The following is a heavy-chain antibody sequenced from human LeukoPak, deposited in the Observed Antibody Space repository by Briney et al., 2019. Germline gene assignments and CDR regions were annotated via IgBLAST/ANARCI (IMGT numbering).Heavy chain of an antibody. Sequence: PGGSLRLSCATSGFTFSSYAMHWVRQAPGKGLEWVALMSYDGSNTYYTDSVKGRFTISRDNSKNTLYLQMNSLRTEDTAVYYCAKATLRDKFIGSSSFDYWGQGTLVTVSS. CDR1: GFTFSSYA. CDR2: MSYDGSNT. CDR3: AKATLRDKFIGSSSFDY. V-gene: IGHV3-30-3*01. J-gene: IGHJ4*02. D-gene: IGHD1-26*01.